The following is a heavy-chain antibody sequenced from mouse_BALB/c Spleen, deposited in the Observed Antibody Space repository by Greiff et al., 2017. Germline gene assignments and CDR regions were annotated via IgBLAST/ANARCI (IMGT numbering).Heavy chain of an antibody. Sequence: EVHLVESGGGLVKPGGSLKLSCAASGFTFSDYYMYWVRQTPEKRLEWVATISDGGSYTYYPDSVKGRFTISRDNAKNNLYLQMSSLKSEDTAMYYCARGAYGNYYYAMDYWGQGTSVTVSS. CDR2: ISDGGSYT. D-gene: IGHD2-10*02. J-gene: IGHJ4*01. V-gene: IGHV5-4*02. CDR3: ARGAYGNYYYAMDY. CDR1: GFTFSDYY.